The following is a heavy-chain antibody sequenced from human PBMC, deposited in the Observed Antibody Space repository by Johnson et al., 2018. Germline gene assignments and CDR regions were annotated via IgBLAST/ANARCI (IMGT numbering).Heavy chain of an antibody. Sequence: QVQLQEWGPGLVKPSGPLALSCSVSGVSVSSLNWWNWVRQPPGKGLEWIGEVFHSGSDKYNPSLKSRVAFSIDKSKNQFSLSLISVPAAATAVYYCARARAGDYYGSGATFDIWGQGTMVSVSS. CDR1: GVSVSSLNW. J-gene: IGHJ3*02. V-gene: IGHV4-4*02. CDR3: ARARAGDYYGSGATFDI. CDR2: VFHSGSD. D-gene: IGHD3-10*01.